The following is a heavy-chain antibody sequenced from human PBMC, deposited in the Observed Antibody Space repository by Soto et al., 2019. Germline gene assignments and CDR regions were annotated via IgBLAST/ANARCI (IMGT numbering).Heavy chain of an antibody. D-gene: IGHD3-10*01. J-gene: IGHJ4*02. Sequence: QVQLVQSGAEVKRPGSSVKVSCKASGDTFNFYSINWVRQAPGLGLEWMGRVNPIVSMSNYAQKFQGRITTTADKSTSTAYMELSNLRSEHTTLYYCASSYGSGYRAFDYWCQGARVTVSS. CDR1: GDTFNFYS. CDR2: VNPIVSMS. V-gene: IGHV1-69*02. CDR3: ASSYGSGYRAFDY.